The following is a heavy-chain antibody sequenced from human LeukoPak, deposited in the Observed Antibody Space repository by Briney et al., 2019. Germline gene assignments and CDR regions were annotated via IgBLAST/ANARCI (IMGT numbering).Heavy chain of an antibody. J-gene: IGHJ3*02. D-gene: IGHD1-26*01. V-gene: IGHV3-53*01. CDR3: ARGGSYLSAFDI. CDR1: GFTFSDYY. Sequence: GGSLRLSCAASGFTFSDYYMSWVRQAPGKGLEWVSIIYSGGSTFYADSVRGRFTISRDNSKNTLYLQMNSLRAEDTAVYYCARGGSYLSAFDIWGQGTMVTVSS. CDR2: IYSGGST.